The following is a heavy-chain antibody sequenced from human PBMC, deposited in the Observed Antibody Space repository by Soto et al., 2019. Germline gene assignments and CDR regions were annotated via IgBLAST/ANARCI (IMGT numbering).Heavy chain of an antibody. CDR1: GGSVSSSSYY. Sequence: SCTVSGGSVSSSSYYWGGIRKPPGKGLEWIGSIYYSGSTYYNPSLKSRVTISVDTSKNQFSLKLSSVTAADTAVYYCARLQEEATVTNFDYWGQGTLVT. V-gene: IGHV4-39*01. J-gene: IGHJ4*02. D-gene: IGHD4-17*01. CDR2: IYYSGST. CDR3: ARLQEEATVTNFDY.